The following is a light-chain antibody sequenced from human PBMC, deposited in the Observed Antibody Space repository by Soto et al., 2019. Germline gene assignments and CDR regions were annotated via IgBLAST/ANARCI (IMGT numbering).Light chain of an antibody. CDR3: SSYAGANNYYL. V-gene: IGLV1-44*01. J-gene: IGLJ1*01. CDR2: TNT. Sequence: QSVLTQPPSASGTPGQRVTISCSGSNSNIGRSTVNWYQQLPGTAPKLLIYTNTERPSGVPDRFSGSRSGTSASLAITGLQADDEADYYCSSYAGANNYYLFGPGTKLTVL. CDR1: NSNIGRST.